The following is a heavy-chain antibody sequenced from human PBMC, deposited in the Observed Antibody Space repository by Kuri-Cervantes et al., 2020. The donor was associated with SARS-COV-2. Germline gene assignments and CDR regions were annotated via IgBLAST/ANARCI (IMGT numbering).Heavy chain of an antibody. Sequence: LSLTCAASGFTFSSYWMHWARQAPGKGLVWVSRINSDGSSTSYADSVKGRFTISRDNAKNTLYLQMNSLRAEDTAVYYCVRDGDHWNFDYWGQGTLVTVSS. CDR1: GFTFSSYW. CDR2: INSDGSST. V-gene: IGHV3-74*01. J-gene: IGHJ4*02. CDR3: VRDGDHWNFDY. D-gene: IGHD1-1*01.